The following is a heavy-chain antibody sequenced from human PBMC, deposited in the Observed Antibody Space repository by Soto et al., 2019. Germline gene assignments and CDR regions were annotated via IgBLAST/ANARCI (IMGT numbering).Heavy chain of an antibody. J-gene: IGHJ4*02. CDR3: ARGLYYYDSSGYSPDY. V-gene: IGHV4-38-2*01. Sequence: SETLSLTCAVSGYSISSGYYWGWIRQPPGKGLEWIATIYHSGTTYSNPSLKSRVTISVDTSKNQFSLKLSSVTAADTAVYYCARGLYYYDSSGYSPDYCGLGTRVPVSP. D-gene: IGHD3-22*01. CDR1: GYSISSGYY. CDR2: IYHSGTT.